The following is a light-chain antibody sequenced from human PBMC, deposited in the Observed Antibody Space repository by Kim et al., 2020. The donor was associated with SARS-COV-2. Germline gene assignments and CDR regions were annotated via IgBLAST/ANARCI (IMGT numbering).Light chain of an antibody. CDR2: GRN. J-gene: IGLJ2*01. V-gene: IGLV3-19*01. CDR3: QSRDSGGNVV. Sequence: VALGQTVRITCQGDSLRSYYATWYQQKPRQAPVLVIYGRNNRPSGIPDRFSGSTSGNTASLTISGAQAEDEADFYCQSRDSGGNVVFGGGTKVTVL. CDR1: SLRSYY.